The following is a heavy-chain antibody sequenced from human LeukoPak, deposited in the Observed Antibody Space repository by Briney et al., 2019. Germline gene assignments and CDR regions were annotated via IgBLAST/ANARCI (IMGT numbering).Heavy chain of an antibody. D-gene: IGHD2-2*02. CDR3: ATYCGHTSCYTGGGFRH. CDR2: IYTSGST. V-gene: IGHV4-61*02. CDR1: GGSISSGGYF. Sequence: SETLSLTCTVSGGSISSGGYFWSWIRQPAGKGLEWTGRIYTSGSTNYNPSLNSRVTISVDTSTNQFSLRLTSVTAADTAVYYCATYCGHTSCYTGGGFRHWGQGTLVTVSS. J-gene: IGHJ1*01.